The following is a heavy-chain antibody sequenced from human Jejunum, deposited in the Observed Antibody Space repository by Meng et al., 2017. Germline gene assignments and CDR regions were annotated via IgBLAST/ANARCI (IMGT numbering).Heavy chain of an antibody. CDR2: MNPNSGGT. CDR3: ARSREGHCSGDGCYHFDY. J-gene: IGHJ4*02. V-gene: IGHV1-2*02. Sequence: GLLGVECNNPRAPVGASCKASGYTFTDHCGDCVRQSPGQGLEWMGWMNPNSGGTFYAQKFQGRVTMTTDTSMNTAYLDLSRLRSDDTAVFFCARSREGHCSGDGCYHFDYWGQGTLVTVSS. D-gene: IGHD2-15*01. CDR1: GYTFTDHC.